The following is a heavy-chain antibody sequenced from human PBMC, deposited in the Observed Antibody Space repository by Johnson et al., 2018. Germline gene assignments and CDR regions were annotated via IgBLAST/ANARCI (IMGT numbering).Heavy chain of an antibody. V-gene: IGHV3-9*01. CDR3: AKARALYYYMDV. Sequence: EVQLVESGGGLVQPGRSLRLSCAASGFTFDDYAMHWVRHAPGKGLEWVSGISWNRGSIGYADSVKGRFTISRDNAKNSLYLQMNSLRAEDTALYYCAKARALYYYMDVWGKGTTVTVSS. CDR1: GFTFDDYA. J-gene: IGHJ6*03. CDR2: ISWNRGSI.